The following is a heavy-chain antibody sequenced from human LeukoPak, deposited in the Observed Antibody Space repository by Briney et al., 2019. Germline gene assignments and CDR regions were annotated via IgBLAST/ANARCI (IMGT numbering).Heavy chain of an antibody. V-gene: IGHV3-30-3*01. CDR2: ISYDGSNK. D-gene: IGHD3-9*01. CDR3: ARDPSGYSANFDY. Sequence: PGGSLRLSCAASGFTFSSYAMHWVRQAPGKGLEWVAVISYDGSNKYYADSVKGRFTISRDNSKNTLYLQMNSLRAEDTAVYYCARDPSGYSANFDYWGQGTLVTVSS. CDR1: GFTFSSYA. J-gene: IGHJ4*02.